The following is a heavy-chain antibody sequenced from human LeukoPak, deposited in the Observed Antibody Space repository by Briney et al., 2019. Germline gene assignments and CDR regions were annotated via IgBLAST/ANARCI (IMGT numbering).Heavy chain of an antibody. J-gene: IGHJ4*02. D-gene: IGHD3-3*02. Sequence: SETLSLTCAVYGGSFSGYYWSWIRQPPGKGLEWIGEINHRRSTNYNPSLKSRVTMSVDTPKNQFSLNLSSVTAADTAVYYCARGQFWSGYSIWGQGTLVTVSS. CDR1: GGSFSGYY. CDR2: INHRRST. V-gene: IGHV4-34*01. CDR3: ARGQFWSGYSI.